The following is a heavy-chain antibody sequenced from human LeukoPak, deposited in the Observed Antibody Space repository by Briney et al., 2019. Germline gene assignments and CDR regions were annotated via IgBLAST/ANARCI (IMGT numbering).Heavy chain of an antibody. J-gene: IGHJ4*02. CDR1: GFTFNTYT. Sequence: GGSLRLSRAASGFTFNTYTMNWVRQAPGKGLEWVSSITASSTAIYSADSVKGRFTISRDNAKNSLYLQMNSLRAEDTAVYYCARTYYDILTGYNPYFDYWGQGILVTVSS. CDR3: ARTYYDILTGYNPYFDY. V-gene: IGHV3-21*01. D-gene: IGHD3-9*01. CDR2: ITASSTAI.